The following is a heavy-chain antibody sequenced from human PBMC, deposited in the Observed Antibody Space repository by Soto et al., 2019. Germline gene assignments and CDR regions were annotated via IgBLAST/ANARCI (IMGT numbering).Heavy chain of an antibody. CDR1: GGSISSSSYY. CDR2: IYYSGST. V-gene: IGHV4-39*01. D-gene: IGHD3-10*01. J-gene: IGHJ4*02. CDR3: ARTTLLGELGLFAY. Sequence: SETLSLTCTVSGGSISSSSYYWGWIRQPPGKGLEWIGSIYYSGSTYYNPSLKSRVTISVDTSKNQFSLKLSSVTAADTAVYYCARTTLLGELGLFAYWGQGTLVTVSS.